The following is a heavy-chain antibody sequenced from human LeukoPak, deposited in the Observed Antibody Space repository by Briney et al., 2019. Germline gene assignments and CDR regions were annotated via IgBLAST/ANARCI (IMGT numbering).Heavy chain of an antibody. J-gene: IGHJ3*02. Sequence: PSETLSLTCTVYGGSISSYYWSWIRQPAGKGLEWIGRIYTSGSTNYNPSLKSRVTMSVDTSKNQFSLKLSSVTAADTAVYYCARDGTLWFGNDAFDIWGQGTMVTVSS. V-gene: IGHV4-4*07. CDR1: GGSISSYY. CDR3: ARDGTLWFGNDAFDI. D-gene: IGHD3-10*01. CDR2: IYTSGST.